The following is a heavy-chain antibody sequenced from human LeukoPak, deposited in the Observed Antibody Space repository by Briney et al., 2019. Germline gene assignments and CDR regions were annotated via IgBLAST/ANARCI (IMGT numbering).Heavy chain of an antibody. Sequence: ASVKVSCKASDYTFTNSGSTWVRQAPGQGLEWMGWSSAYNGDTSYAQKFQGRITMTTDTSTSTAYMELRGLRSDDTAVYYCARGLGSAFDYWGQGTLVTVSS. J-gene: IGHJ4*02. D-gene: IGHD3-9*01. CDR1: DYTFTNSG. CDR3: ARGLGSAFDY. V-gene: IGHV1-18*01. CDR2: SSAYNGDT.